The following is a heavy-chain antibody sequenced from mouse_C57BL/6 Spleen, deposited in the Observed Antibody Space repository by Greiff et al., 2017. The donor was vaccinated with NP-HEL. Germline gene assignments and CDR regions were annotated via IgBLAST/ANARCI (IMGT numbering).Heavy chain of an antibody. CDR1: GFTFSSYG. V-gene: IGHV5-6*01. CDR2: ISSGGSYT. J-gene: IGHJ4*01. CDR3: ARLHDYDGAMDY. D-gene: IGHD2-4*01. Sequence: EVQLVESGGDLVKPGGSLKLSCAASGFTFSSYGMFWVRQTPDKRLEWVATISSGGSYTYYPDSVKGRFTISRDNAKNTLYLQMSSLKSEDTAMYYCARLHDYDGAMDYWGQGTSVTVSS.